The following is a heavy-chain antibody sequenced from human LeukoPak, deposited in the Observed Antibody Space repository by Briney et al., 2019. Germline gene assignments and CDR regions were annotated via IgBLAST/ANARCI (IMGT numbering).Heavy chain of an antibody. V-gene: IGHV1-69*04. CDR1: GGTFSSYA. CDR2: IIPILGIA. Sequence: SVKVSCKACGGTFSSYAISWVRQAPGQGLEWMGRIIPILGIANYAQKFQGRVTITADKSTSTAYMELSSLRSEDTAVYYCARAAPPAAGTGGYFDYWGQGTLVTVSS. J-gene: IGHJ4*02. D-gene: IGHD6-13*01. CDR3: ARAAPPAAGTGGYFDY.